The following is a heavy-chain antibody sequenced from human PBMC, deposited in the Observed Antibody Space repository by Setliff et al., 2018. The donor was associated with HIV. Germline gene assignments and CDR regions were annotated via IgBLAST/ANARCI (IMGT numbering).Heavy chain of an antibody. CDR3: ARESPSSSWFYFDF. V-gene: IGHV4-30-4*08. D-gene: IGHD6-13*01. Sequence: SETLSLTCTVSGDSISSGDYYWSWIRQPPGKGLEWIGNIYYSGSTYYNPSLKSRVTISVDTSKNRFSLKLTSVTAADTAVYYCARESPSSSWFYFDFWGQGTLVTVSS. CDR1: GDSISSGDYY. CDR2: IYYSGST. J-gene: IGHJ4*02.